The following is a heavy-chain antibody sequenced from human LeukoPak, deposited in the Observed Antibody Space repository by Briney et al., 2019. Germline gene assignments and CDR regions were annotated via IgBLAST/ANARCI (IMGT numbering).Heavy chain of an antibody. CDR2: IRYDGSNK. CDR3: ARDNSGGSTWWFDP. D-gene: IGHD2-15*01. Sequence: GGSLRLSCGASGFTFSSYGMHWVRQAPGKWLEWVAFIRYDGSNKYYADSVKGRFTISRDNSKNSLYLQMNSLRAEDTAVYYCARDNSGGSTWWFDPWGQGTLVTVSS. CDR1: GFTFSSYG. J-gene: IGHJ5*02. V-gene: IGHV3-30*02.